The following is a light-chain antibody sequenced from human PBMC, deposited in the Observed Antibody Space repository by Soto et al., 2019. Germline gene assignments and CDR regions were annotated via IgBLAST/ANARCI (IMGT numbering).Light chain of an antibody. CDR1: QSVSSN. CDR3: QQYNNWPPT. V-gene: IGKV3-15*01. Sequence: EFVMTQSPATLSVSPGERATLSCRASQSVSSNLAWYQQKPGQAPRLLIYGASTRATGIPARFSGSGSGTEFTLTISSLQSEDFAVYYCQQYNNWPPTFGQGTKVDIK. J-gene: IGKJ1*01. CDR2: GAS.